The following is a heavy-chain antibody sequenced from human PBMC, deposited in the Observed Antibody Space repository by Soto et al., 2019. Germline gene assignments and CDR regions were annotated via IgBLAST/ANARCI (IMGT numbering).Heavy chain of an antibody. V-gene: IGHV3-30-3*01. Sequence: QVQLVESGGGVVQPGRSLRLSCAASGFTFSSYAMHWVRQAPGKGLEWVAVISYDGSNKYYADSVKGRFTISRDNSKNTLYLKMNSLRAEDTAVYYCARAFESGYSYGYFGYWGQGTLVTVSS. CDR1: GFTFSSYA. CDR2: ISYDGSNK. CDR3: ARAFESGYSYGYFGY. J-gene: IGHJ4*02. D-gene: IGHD5-18*01.